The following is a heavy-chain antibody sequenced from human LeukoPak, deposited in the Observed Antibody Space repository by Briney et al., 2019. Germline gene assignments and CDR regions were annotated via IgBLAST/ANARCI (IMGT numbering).Heavy chain of an antibody. V-gene: IGHV3-30*04. CDR3: AREYYSYGYYYYYYYMDV. D-gene: IGHD5-18*01. CDR1: GFTFSSYA. J-gene: IGHJ6*03. CDR2: ISYDGSNK. Sequence: PGGSLRLSCAASGFTFSSYAMHWVRQAPGKGLEWAAVISYDGSNKYYADSVKGRFTISRDNSKNTLYLQMNSLRAEDTAVYYCAREYYSYGYYYYYYYMDVWGKGTTVTVSS.